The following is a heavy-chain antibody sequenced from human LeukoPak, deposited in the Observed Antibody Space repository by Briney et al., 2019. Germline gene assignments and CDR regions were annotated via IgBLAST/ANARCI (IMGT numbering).Heavy chain of an antibody. CDR2: IGTAGDP. J-gene: IGHJ4*02. D-gene: IGHD5-18*01. V-gene: IGHV3-13*05. Sequence: GGSLRLSCAASGFTFSSYDIHWVRQATGKGLEWVSAIGTAGDPYYPGSVKGRFAISRENAKNSLYLQMNSLRAGDTAVYYCARVDSYGGSYWGQGTLVTVSS. CDR3: ARVDSYGGSY. CDR1: GFTFSSYD.